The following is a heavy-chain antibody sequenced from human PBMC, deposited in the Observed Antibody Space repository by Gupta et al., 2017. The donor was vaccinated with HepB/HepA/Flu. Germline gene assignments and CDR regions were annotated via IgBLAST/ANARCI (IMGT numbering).Heavy chain of an antibody. Sequence: EVLLVESGGGLVKPGGSLRLSCEGSGFTFSRFRMPWVRQAPGKGLEWVSSSRVGNYIYYAESVNGRFTISRDNSKNSLFLEMRNLRDEDTAVYYCARNRLADSWFDPWGQGTLVTVSS. J-gene: IGHJ5*02. CDR1: GFTFSRFR. CDR2: SRVGNYI. V-gene: IGHV3-21*02. D-gene: IGHD3-16*01. CDR3: ARNRLADSWFDP.